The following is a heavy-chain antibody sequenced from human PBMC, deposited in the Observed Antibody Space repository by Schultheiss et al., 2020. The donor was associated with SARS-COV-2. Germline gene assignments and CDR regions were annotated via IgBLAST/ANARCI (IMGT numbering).Heavy chain of an antibody. CDR2: INPSGGST. CDR1: GYTFTSYY. V-gene: IGHV1-46*01. J-gene: IGHJ5*02. Sequence: ASVKVSCKASGYTFTSYYMHWVRQAPGQGLEWMGIINPSGGSTSYAQKFQGRVTMTRDTSTSTVYMELSRLTSDDTAVYYCARDSQYCSGPVCYFPQVNWFAPWGQGALVTVSS. CDR3: ARDSQYCSGPVCYFPQVNWFAP. D-gene: IGHD2-2*01.